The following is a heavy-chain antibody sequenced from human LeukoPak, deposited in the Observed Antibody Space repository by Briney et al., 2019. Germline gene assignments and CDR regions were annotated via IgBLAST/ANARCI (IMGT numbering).Heavy chain of an antibody. CDR1: GGSFSGYY. J-gene: IGHJ3*02. Sequence: PSETLSLTCAVYGGSFSGYYWSWIRQPPGKGLEWIGEINHSGSTNYNPSLKSRVTISVDTSKNQFSLELSSVTAADTAVYYCARGPLYYDYVWGSYRKRYDAFDIWGQGTMVTVSS. CDR3: ARGPLYYDYVWGSYRKRYDAFDI. CDR2: INHSGST. D-gene: IGHD3-16*02. V-gene: IGHV4-34*01.